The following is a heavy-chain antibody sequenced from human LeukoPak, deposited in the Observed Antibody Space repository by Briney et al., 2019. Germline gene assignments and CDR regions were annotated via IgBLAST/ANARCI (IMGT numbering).Heavy chain of an antibody. J-gene: IGHJ3*02. D-gene: IGHD3-10*01. Sequence: PGGSLRLSCAASGFTFSNAWMSWVRQAPGKGLEWVGRIKSKTDGGTTDYAAPVKGRFTISRDDSKNTLYLQMSSLKTEDTAVYYCTTPEAGVEWFREFPDAFDIWGQGTMVTVSS. V-gene: IGHV3-15*01. CDR3: TTPEAGVEWFREFPDAFDI. CDR1: GFTFSNAW. CDR2: IKSKTDGGTT.